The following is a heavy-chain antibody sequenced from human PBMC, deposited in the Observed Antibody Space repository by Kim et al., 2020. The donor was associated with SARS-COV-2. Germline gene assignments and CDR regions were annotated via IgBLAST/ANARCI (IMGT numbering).Heavy chain of an antibody. CDR3: AKANIKGYSYGYSYYYGIDV. CDR2: ISSSSSYI. V-gene: IGHV3-21*01. CDR1: GFTFSSYS. Sequence: GGSLRLSCAASGFTFSSYSMNWVRQAPGKGLEWVSSISSSSSYIYYADSVKGRFTISRDNAKNSLYLQMNSLRAEDTAVYYCAKANIKGYSYGYSYYYGIDVWGHGTPVSVSS. J-gene: IGHJ6*02. D-gene: IGHD5-18*01.